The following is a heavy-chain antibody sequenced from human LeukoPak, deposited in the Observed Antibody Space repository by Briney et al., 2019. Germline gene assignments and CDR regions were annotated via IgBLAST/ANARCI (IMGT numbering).Heavy chain of an antibody. CDR2: IRYDGSNK. CDR1: GFTFSSYG. J-gene: IGHJ4*02. D-gene: IGHD2-21*02. Sequence: GGSLRLSCAASGFTFSSYGMHWVRQAPGKGLEWVAFIRYDGSNKYYADSVKGRFTISRDNSKNTLYLQMNSLRAEDTAVYYCARAPYCGGDCPVDYWGQGTLVTVSS. CDR3: ARAPYCGGDCPVDY. V-gene: IGHV3-30*02.